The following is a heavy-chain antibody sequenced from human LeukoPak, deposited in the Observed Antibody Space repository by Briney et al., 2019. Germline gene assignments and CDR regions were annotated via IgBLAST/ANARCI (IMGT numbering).Heavy chain of an antibody. CDR2: LWHDNNR. CDR3: ARDWNSDWYYDY. V-gene: IGHV3-33*01. J-gene: IGHJ4*02. Sequence: GRSLRLSCAASGFTFSNYGMHRIRQAPGKGLEWVAVLWHDNNRYYGESVKGRFTVFRDSSRNTVELQMDSLRAEDTAVYYCARDWNSDWYYDYWGPGTLVTVSS. CDR1: GFTFSNYG. D-gene: IGHD3-16*01.